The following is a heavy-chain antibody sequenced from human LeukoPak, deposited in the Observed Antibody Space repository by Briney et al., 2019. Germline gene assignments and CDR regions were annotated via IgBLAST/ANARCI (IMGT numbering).Heavy chain of an antibody. Sequence: ETLSLTCTVSGGSISSYYWSWIRQAPGKGLEWVANIKQDGSEKYYVDSVKGRFTISRDNAKNSLYLQMNSLRAEDTAVYYCARDRRPTNDAFDIWGQGTVVTVSS. V-gene: IGHV3-7*01. D-gene: IGHD5-12*01. CDR3: ARDRRPTNDAFDI. CDR1: GGSISSYY. J-gene: IGHJ3*02. CDR2: IKQDGSEK.